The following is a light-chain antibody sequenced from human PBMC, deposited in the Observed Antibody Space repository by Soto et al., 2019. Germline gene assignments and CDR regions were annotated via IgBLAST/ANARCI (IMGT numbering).Light chain of an antibody. J-gene: IGKJ4*01. Sequence: DIQMTQSPSSLSASVGDRVTITCRASQSIVTYLNWYLQKPGKAPKLLIYAASNLQSGVPLRFSGSGSGTDFTLAISALQPDDFATYFCQQTYSIPLTFGGGTKVDIK. V-gene: IGKV1-39*01. CDR3: QQTYSIPLT. CDR1: QSIVTY. CDR2: AAS.